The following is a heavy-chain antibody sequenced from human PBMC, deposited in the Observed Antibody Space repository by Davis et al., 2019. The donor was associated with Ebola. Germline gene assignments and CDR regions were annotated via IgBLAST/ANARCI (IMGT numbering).Heavy chain of an antibody. J-gene: IGHJ4*02. D-gene: IGHD1-26*01. V-gene: IGHV4-39*01. CDR1: GGSISSSSYY. Sequence: SETLSLTCTVSGGSISSSSYYWGWIRQPPGKGLEWIGSIYYSGSTYYNPSLKSRVTISVDTSKNQFSLKLSSVTAADTAVYYCARHPSGSYWGNFDYWGQGTLVTVSS. CDR3: ARHPSGSYWGNFDY. CDR2: IYYSGST.